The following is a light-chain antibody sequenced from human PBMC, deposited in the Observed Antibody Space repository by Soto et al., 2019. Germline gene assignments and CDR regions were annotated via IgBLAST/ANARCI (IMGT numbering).Light chain of an antibody. CDR2: DAT. CDR3: QQRSNWPPIT. J-gene: IGKJ5*01. CDR1: QSVSSY. V-gene: IGKV3-11*01. Sequence: EMVLTQSPGTLFLSPGARATLSCRASQSVSSYLAWYQQKPGQAPRLLIHDATNRATGIPARFSGSGSGTDFTLTISSLDLEDFAVYYCQQRSNWPPITFGQGTRPAIK.